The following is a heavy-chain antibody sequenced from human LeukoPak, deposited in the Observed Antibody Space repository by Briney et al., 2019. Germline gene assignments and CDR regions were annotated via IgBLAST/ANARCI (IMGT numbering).Heavy chain of an antibody. J-gene: IGHJ5*02. CDR1: GGSFSGYY. V-gene: IGHV4-34*01. CDR2: INHSGST. Sequence: SETLSLTCAVYGGSFSGYYWSWIRQPPGKGLEWIGEINHSGSTNYNPSLKSRVTISVDTSKNQFSLKLNSVTAADTAVYYCATLTGYSSESWFDPWGQGILVTVSS. CDR3: ATLTGYSSESWFDP. D-gene: IGHD3-9*01.